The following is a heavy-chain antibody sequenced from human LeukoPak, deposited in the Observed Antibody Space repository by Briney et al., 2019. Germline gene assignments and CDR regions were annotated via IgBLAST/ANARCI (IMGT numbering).Heavy chain of an antibody. CDR3: ARHLDGYNGFDP. D-gene: IGHD5-24*01. CDR1: GGSISGSSYY. J-gene: IGHJ5*02. V-gene: IGHV4-39*01. CDR2: IYYSGST. Sequence: SETLSLTCTVSGGSISGSSYYWGWIRQPPGKDLEWIGSIYYSGSTYYNTSLESRVTISVDTSKNQFSLKLSSVTAADTAVYYCARHLDGYNGFDPWGQGTLVTVSS.